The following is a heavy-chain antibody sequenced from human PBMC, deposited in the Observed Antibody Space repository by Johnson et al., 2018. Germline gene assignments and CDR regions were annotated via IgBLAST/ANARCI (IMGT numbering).Heavy chain of an antibody. CDR1: GFTFSSYA. V-gene: IGHV3-30-3*01. Sequence: QVQLVESGGGVVQPGRSLRLSCAASGFTFSSYAMHWVRQAPGQGLEWVAVISYDGSNKYYADYVKGRFTISRDNSNNTLSLQMNSLRAEDTAVYSGARDYYDSSGFSLRGYAFDIWGQGTMVTVSS. D-gene: IGHD3-22*01. CDR2: ISYDGSNK. CDR3: ARDYYDSSGFSLRGYAFDI. J-gene: IGHJ3*02.